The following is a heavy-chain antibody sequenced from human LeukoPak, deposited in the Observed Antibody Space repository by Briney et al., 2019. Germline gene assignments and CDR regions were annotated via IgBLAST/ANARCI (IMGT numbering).Heavy chain of an antibody. J-gene: IGHJ4*02. D-gene: IGHD3-3*01. CDR3: ARVGLEKEFDY. V-gene: IGHV3-64*01. CDR1: GFTFSGYA. Sequence: GGSLRLSCAASGFTFSGYAMHWVRQAPGKGREYVSAISNSGGNTYYANSVKGRFIISRDNSKNTLYLQMGSLRAEDMAVYYCARVGLEKEFDYWGQGTLVTVSS. CDR2: ISNSGGNT.